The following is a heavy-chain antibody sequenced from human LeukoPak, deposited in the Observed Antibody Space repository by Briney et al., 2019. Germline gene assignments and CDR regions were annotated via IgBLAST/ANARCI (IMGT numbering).Heavy chain of an antibody. D-gene: IGHD4-17*01. CDR3: TTVFEL. CDR1: GFIFSSYG. Sequence: GGSLRLSCAASGFIFSSYGMHWVRQAPGKGLEWVSSISSGGTYKYYADSVKGRFTISRDNAQNSLYLQMNSLRVEDSAVYYCTTVFELWGQGTLVTVSS. CDR2: ISSGGTYK. J-gene: IGHJ4*02. V-gene: IGHV3-21*01.